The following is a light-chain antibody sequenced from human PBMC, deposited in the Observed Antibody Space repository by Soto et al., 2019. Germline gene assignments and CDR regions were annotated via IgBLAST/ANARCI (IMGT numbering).Light chain of an antibody. V-gene: IGKV3-20*01. CDR1: QSVSSSY. CDR3: QQQGRSPPRT. CDR2: DAS. J-gene: IGKJ1*01. Sequence: EIVLTQSPGTLSLSPGERATLSCRASQSVSSSYLGWYQQKPGQAPRLVINDASSRATGIPERFSGSGSGTDHILTISRLEPEDSAVYYCQQQGRSPPRTFGQGTKVEIK.